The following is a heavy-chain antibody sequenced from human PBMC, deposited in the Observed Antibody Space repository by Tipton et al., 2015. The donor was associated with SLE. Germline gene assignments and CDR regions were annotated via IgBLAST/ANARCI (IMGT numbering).Heavy chain of an antibody. CDR1: GGSFSGYY. V-gene: IGHV4-34*09. D-gene: IGHD3-10*01. CDR3: ARGQGRGLSSSFDP. Sequence: LRLSCTVYGGSFSGYYWSWIRQPPGKGLEWIGEINHSGATNYNPSLKSRIIISLDTSENQFSLTLNSVTAADTALYYCARGQGRGLSSSFDPWGQGTLVTFSS. CDR2: INHSGAT. J-gene: IGHJ5*02.